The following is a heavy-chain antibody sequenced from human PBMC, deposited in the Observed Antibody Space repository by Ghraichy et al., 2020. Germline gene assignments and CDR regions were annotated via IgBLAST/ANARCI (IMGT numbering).Heavy chain of an antibody. CDR3: ATKGDCGGDCYMYYFDY. J-gene: IGHJ4*02. D-gene: IGHD2-21*02. Sequence: SVKVSCKTSGGTFSTFAISWVRQAPGQGLEWMGGIIPIFGTTNYAQKFQHRLTITADESTSTAYMELNSLSSDDTAVYYCATKGDCGGDCYMYYFDYWGQGTLVTVSS. CDR1: GGTFSTFA. CDR2: IIPIFGTT. V-gene: IGHV1-69*13.